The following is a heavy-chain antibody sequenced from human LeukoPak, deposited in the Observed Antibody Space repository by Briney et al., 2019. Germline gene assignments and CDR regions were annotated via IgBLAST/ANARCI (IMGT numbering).Heavy chain of an antibody. CDR1: GFTFSSYS. Sequence: GGSLRLSCAASGFTFSSYSMNWVRQAPGKGLEWVSYISSSSSTIYYADSVKGRFTISRDNAKNSLYLQMNSLRAEGTAVYYCARFDDFWSGYFDYWGQGTLVTVSS. CDR2: ISSSSSTI. CDR3: ARFDDFWSGYFDY. V-gene: IGHV3-48*01. D-gene: IGHD3-3*01. J-gene: IGHJ4*02.